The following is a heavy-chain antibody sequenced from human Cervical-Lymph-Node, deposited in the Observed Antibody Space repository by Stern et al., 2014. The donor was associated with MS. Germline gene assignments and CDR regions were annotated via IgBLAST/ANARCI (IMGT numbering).Heavy chain of an antibody. J-gene: IGHJ4*02. V-gene: IGHV3-21*01. CDR3: ARGRGGTYRYYFDY. Sequence: EDQLVESGGGLVKPGGSLRLSCAASGFTFSSYSMNWVRQAPGKGLEWVASISSGGSYIYYADSLKGRFTISRDNAKNSLYLQMNSLRAEDTAVYYCARGRGGTYRYYFDYWGQGTLVTVPS. D-gene: IGHD4-23*01. CDR2: ISSGGSYI. CDR1: GFTFSSYS.